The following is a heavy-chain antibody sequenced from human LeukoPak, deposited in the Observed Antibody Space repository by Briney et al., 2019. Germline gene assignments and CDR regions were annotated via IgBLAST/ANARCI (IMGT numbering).Heavy chain of an antibody. V-gene: IGHV3-73*01. CDR2: IRSKANGYTT. Sequence: PGGSLKLSCAASGFSFSGSALHWVRQAPGKGLEWVGRIRSKANGYTTAYGASMKGRFTISRDDSKRTAYVQMNSLKIEDRAVYYCTRLGGGDAFDIWGPGTMVTVSS. CDR1: GFSFSGSA. CDR3: TRLGGGDAFDI. J-gene: IGHJ3*02.